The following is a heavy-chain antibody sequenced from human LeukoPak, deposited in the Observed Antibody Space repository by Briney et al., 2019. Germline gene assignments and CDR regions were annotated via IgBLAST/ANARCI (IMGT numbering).Heavy chain of an antibody. J-gene: IGHJ5*02. CDR2: IYYSGST. V-gene: IGHV4-59*01. D-gene: IGHD6-13*01. Sequence: PSETLSLTCTVSGGSLSSYYWSWIRQPPGKGLEWSGYIYYSGSTNYNPSLKSRVTISVDTSKNQFSLKLSSVTAADTAVYYCAREFGYSSSWYGWFDPWGQGTLVTVSS. CDR1: GGSLSSYY. CDR3: AREFGYSSSWYGWFDP.